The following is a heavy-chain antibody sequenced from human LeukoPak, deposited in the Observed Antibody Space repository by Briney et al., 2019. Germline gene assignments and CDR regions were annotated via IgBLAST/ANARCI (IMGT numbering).Heavy chain of an antibody. J-gene: IGHJ5*02. Sequence: ASVKVSCKASGGTFSSYAISWVRQAPGQGLEWMGWINPNSGGTNYAQKFQGRVTMTRDTSISTAYMELSRLRSDDTAVYYCARGPLAAAGWFDPWGQGTLVTVSS. CDR1: GGTFSSYA. CDR3: ARGPLAAAGWFDP. D-gene: IGHD6-13*01. CDR2: INPNSGGT. V-gene: IGHV1-2*02.